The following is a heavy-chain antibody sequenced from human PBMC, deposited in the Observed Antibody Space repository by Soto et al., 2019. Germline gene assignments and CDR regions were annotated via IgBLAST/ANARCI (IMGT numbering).Heavy chain of an antibody. V-gene: IGHV3-23*01. CDR2: ISESGGVT. CDR3: LPGSSGAGGEDC. CDR1: GITFRNYA. D-gene: IGHD3-10*01. J-gene: IGHJ4*02. Sequence: EVQLLQSGGGLVQPGGSLRLSCAASGITFRNYAMTWVRQAPGKGLAWVSTISESGGVTYYADSVKGRCTISRDNTKNTLDLEMNSMRVEDTAVDYCLPGSSGAGGEDCWGQGTLVTVTS.